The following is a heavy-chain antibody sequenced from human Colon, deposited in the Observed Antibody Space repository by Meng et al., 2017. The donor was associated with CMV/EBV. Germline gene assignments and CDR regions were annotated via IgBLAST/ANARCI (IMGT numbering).Heavy chain of an antibody. CDR3: ARGEKAQAYSPDS. CDR1: GGTFSSYT. Sequence: SVKVSCKASGGTFSSYTTSWVRQAPGQGLEWMGRIIPILAIVNYAPSFQGRVTIAADKSTGIAYMELSSLRSEDTAVYYCARGEKAQAYSPDSWGQGTLVTVSS. J-gene: IGHJ4*02. D-gene: IGHD4-11*01. CDR2: IIPILAIV. V-gene: IGHV1-69*02.